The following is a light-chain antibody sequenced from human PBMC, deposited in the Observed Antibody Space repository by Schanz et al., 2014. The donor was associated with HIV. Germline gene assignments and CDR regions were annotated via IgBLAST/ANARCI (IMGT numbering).Light chain of an antibody. J-gene: IGLJ3*02. CDR2: EVS. CDR3: GSYTSSNTPWM. Sequence: QSALTQPASVSGSPGQSITISCTGTSSDVGGYNYVSWYQHHPGKAPKLMIYEVSKRPSGVSNRFSGSKSGNTASLTISGLQAEDEADYYCGSYTSSNTPWMFGGGTKLTVL. CDR1: SSDVGGYNY. V-gene: IGLV2-14*01.